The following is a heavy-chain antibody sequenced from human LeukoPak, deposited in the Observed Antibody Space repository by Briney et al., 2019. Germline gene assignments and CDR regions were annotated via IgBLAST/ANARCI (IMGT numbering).Heavy chain of an antibody. V-gene: IGHV1-2*02. CDR1: GYTFTGYY. CDR3: ARRVRTTNGVPPDY. J-gene: IGHJ4*02. Sequence: ASVKVSCTASGYTFTGYYMHGGRQAPGQGPEWMGWINPNSGGTNYAQKFQGRVTMTRDTSISTAYMELSRLRSDDTAVYYCARRVRTTNGVPPDYWGQGTLVTVSS. D-gene: IGHD2-8*01. CDR2: INPNSGGT.